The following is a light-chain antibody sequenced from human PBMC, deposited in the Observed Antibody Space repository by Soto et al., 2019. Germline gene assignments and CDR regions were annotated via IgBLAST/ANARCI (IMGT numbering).Light chain of an antibody. V-gene: IGLV2-14*01. CDR1: SSDFGAYNF. J-gene: IGLJ7*01. CDR2: EVN. CDR3: SSFTRSSTYV. Sequence: QSALTQPASVSGSPGQSITISCTGTSSDFGAYNFVSWYQQYQGKAPKVMIYEVNNRPSGVSNRFSGSKSGNTASLTISGLQAEDEDDYYCSSFTRSSTYVFGSGTQLTVL.